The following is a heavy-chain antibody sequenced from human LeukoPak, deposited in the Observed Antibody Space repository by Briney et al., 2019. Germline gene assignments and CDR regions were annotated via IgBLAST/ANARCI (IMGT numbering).Heavy chain of an antibody. D-gene: IGHD6-19*01. CDR1: GDSFSTNSVA. CDR3: ARDPVLIAVAGRHSPNANYYMDV. Sequence: SQTLSLTCAISGDSFSTNSVAWHWIRQSPSRGLEWLGRTSYRSKLYNDYAVSVKSRITINPDTSKNQFSLQLNSVTPEDTAVYYCARDPVLIAVAGRHSPNANYYMDVWGKGTTVTISS. CDR2: TSYRSKLYN. V-gene: IGHV6-1*01. J-gene: IGHJ6*03.